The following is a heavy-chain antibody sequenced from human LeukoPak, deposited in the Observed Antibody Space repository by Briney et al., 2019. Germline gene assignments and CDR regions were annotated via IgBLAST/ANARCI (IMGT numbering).Heavy chain of an antibody. Sequence: SETLSLTCAVYGGSFSGYYWSWLRQPPGKGLEWIGEINHSGSTNYNQSLKSRVTISVDTSKNQFSLKLSSVTAAGTAVYYCARGSQWLVVGAFDIWGQGTMVTVSS. CDR1: GGSFSGYY. CDR3: ARGSQWLVVGAFDI. D-gene: IGHD6-19*01. J-gene: IGHJ3*02. CDR2: INHSGST. V-gene: IGHV4-34*01.